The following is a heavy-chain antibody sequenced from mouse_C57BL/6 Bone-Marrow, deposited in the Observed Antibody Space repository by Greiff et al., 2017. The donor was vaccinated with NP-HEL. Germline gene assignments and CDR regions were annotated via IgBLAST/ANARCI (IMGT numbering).Heavy chain of an antibody. Sequence: VQLKQSGAELVRPGVSGKVGCTVFCCTIPSAHRPLGPPMRSPSLYFIFLIDPSNGDTEYASKFQGKATITADTSSNTAYLQLSSLTSEDTAVYYCTTTTTVEGDYWGQGTTLTVSS. D-gene: IGHD1-1*01. J-gene: IGHJ2*01. CDR2: IDPSNGDT. V-gene: IGHV14-4*01. CDR1: CCTIPSAH. CDR3: TTTTTVEGDY.